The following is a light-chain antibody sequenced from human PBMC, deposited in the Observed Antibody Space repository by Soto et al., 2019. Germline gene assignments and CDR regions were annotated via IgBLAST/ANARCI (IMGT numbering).Light chain of an antibody. Sequence: DIQMTQSPLSLSASVGDRVTITCRASQSISSSLNWYQKKPWKAPNLLIYDASSLQSGVPSRFSGSGSGTDFTLTIGSLKPQDFASYYCQQRYSPPLTFGQGTRLQLK. CDR2: DAS. CDR1: QSISSS. CDR3: QQRYSPPLT. V-gene: IGKV1-39*01. J-gene: IGKJ5*01.